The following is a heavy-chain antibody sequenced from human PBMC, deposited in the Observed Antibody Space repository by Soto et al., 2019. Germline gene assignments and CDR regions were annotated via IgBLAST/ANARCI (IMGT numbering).Heavy chain of an antibody. D-gene: IGHD6-19*01. CDR2: INPNSGGT. CDR1: GYTFTGYY. J-gene: IGHJ4*02. V-gene: IGHV1-2*04. CDR3: ARGGQSSGWSNFDY. Sequence: ASVKVSCKASGYTFTGYYMHWVRQAPGQGLEWMGWINPNSGGTNYAQKFQGWVTMTRDTSISTAYMELSRLRSDDTAVYYCARGGQSSGWSNFDYWGQGTLVTVSS.